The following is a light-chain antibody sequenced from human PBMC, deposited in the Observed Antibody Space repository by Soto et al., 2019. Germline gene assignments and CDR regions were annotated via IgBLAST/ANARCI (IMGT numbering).Light chain of an antibody. J-gene: IGLJ1*01. CDR3: AAWDDSPNAL. Sequence: QSVLTHPPSASWTPGHRITISCSGSSSNIGDNPVNWYQQLPGAAPKLLIYINDQRPSGVPDRFSGSKSGTSASLAISGLQPEDQADYYCAAWDDSPNALFGTGTKVTVL. CDR1: SSNIGDNP. CDR2: IND. V-gene: IGLV1-44*01.